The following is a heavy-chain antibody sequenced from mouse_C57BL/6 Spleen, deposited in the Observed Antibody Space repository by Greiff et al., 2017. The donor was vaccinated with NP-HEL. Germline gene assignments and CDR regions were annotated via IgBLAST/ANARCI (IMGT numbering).Heavy chain of an antibody. J-gene: IGHJ4*01. Sequence: EVKLVESGGGLVQPGGSLKLSYAASGFTFSDYGMAWVRQAPRKGPEWVAFISNLAYSIYYADTVTGRFTISRENAKNTLYLEMSSLRSEDTAMYYCARQDWDFYAMDYWGQGTSVTVSS. D-gene: IGHD4-1*01. CDR3: ARQDWDFYAMDY. CDR1: GFTFSDYG. CDR2: ISNLAYSI. V-gene: IGHV5-15*04.